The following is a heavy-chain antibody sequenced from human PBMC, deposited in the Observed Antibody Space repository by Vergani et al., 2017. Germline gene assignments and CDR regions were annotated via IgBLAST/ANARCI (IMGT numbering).Heavy chain of an antibody. D-gene: IGHD2/OR15-2a*01. CDR2: IRPYTGHT. CDR3: ARVAPSNSEVTPTSFDV. J-gene: IGHJ3*01. V-gene: IGHV1-18*01. CDR1: SHTFQTYG. Sequence: QVQLVQSGAELKKPGASVSVSCKGSSHTFQTYGISWVRQAPGKGLEWMAWIRPYTGHTIYAQKFQDRVTMTADTSTNTAYMELRSLRSDDTAVYFGARVAPSNSEVTPTSFDVLGQGTMVTVSS.